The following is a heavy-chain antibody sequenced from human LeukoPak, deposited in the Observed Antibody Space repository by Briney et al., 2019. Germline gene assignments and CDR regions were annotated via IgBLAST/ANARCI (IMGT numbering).Heavy chain of an antibody. V-gene: IGHV4-59*12. D-gene: IGHD6-19*01. CDR3: AKAVAWRRFDP. CDR1: GGSISSYY. CDR2: IYYSGST. J-gene: IGHJ5*02. Sequence: PSETLSLTCTVSGGSISSYYWSWIRQPPGKGLEWIGYIYYSGSTNYNPSLKSRVTLSVDTSKNHFSLKMNSVTAADTAVYYCAKAVAWRRFDPWGQGTLVTVSS.